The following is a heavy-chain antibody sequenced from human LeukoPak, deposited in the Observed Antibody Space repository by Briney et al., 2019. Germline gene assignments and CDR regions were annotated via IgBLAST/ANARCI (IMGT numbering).Heavy chain of an antibody. CDR1: EFTFSKYW. J-gene: IGHJ4*02. CDR2: LNSGGTYT. CDR3: ARGERGYSYGYGDY. V-gene: IGHV3-74*01. Sequence: PGGSLRLSCAASEFTFSKYWMHWVRQAPGKGLVWVSRLNSGGTYTSYADSVKGRFTMSRDNAKNTLYLQMNSLRAEDTAVYYCARGERGYSYGYGDYWGQGTLVTVSS. D-gene: IGHD5-18*01.